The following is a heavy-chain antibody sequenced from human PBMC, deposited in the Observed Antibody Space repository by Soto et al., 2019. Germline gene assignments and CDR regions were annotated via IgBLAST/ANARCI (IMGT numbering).Heavy chain of an antibody. V-gene: IGHV4-31*03. J-gene: IGHJ5*02. CDR3: ARSVFP. CDR1: GGSISSCGYY. Sequence: QVQLQESGPGLVKPSQTLSLTCTVSGGSISSCGYYWNWIRQDPGKGLEWIGYIYYVGSTYYNPSLTSRVTISLDTSKNQFSLRLSSVTAADTAVYYCARSVFPWGQGTLVTVSS. CDR2: IYYVGST.